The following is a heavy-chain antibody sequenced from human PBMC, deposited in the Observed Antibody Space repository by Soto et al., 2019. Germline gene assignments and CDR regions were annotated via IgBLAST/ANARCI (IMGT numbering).Heavy chain of an antibody. CDR3: ARRVVVPANGYYSDY. Sequence: GSLRLSCAASGFTFSSYSINWVRQAPGKGLEWVSSISSSSSYIYYADSVKGRFTISRDNAKNLLYLQMNSLRAEDTAVYYCARRVVVPANGYYSDYWGQGTQVTVSS. J-gene: IGHJ4*02. V-gene: IGHV3-21*01. D-gene: IGHD2-15*01. CDR1: GFTFSSYS. CDR2: ISSSSSYI.